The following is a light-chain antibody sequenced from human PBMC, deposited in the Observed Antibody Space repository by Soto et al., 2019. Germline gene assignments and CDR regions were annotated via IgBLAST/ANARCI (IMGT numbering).Light chain of an antibody. CDR1: QSLLHSNGYTY. Sequence: DIVMTQSPLFLSVTPGEPASISCRSNQSLLHSNGYTYLDWYVQKPGQSPQVLISLGSNRAYGVPDRLSGGGSGTDFTLKISRVEGEDVGLYYCMQALQTPITFGQGTRLDIK. J-gene: IGKJ5*01. V-gene: IGKV2-28*01. CDR3: MQALQTPIT. CDR2: LGS.